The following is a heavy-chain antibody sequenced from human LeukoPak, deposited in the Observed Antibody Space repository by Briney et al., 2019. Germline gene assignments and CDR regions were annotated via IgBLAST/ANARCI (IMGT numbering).Heavy chain of an antibody. V-gene: IGHV5-51*01. Sequence: GESPKISCKGSGYSFSNYWIGWVRQVPGKGLEWMGIIYPGDSDTRNSPSFQGQVTISADKSISTAYLQWSSLKASDTAIYYCARSVASSFADFDYWGRGTLVTVSS. CDR2: IYPGDSDT. D-gene: IGHD3-3*02. J-gene: IGHJ4*02. CDR1: GYSFSNYW. CDR3: ARSVASSFADFDY.